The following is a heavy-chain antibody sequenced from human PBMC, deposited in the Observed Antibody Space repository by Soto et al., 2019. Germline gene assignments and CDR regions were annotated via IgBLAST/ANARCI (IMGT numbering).Heavy chain of an antibody. CDR3: ASAGWNRDY. CDR1: GFTFSSYW. CDR2: IKQDGSEK. J-gene: IGHJ4*02. D-gene: IGHD1-1*01. Sequence: EVQLVESGGGLVQPGGSLRLSCAASGFTFSSYWMSWVRQAPGKGLEWVANIKQDGSEKYYVDSVRGRFTISRDNAKNSLYLQMNSRSAEDTAVYYCASAGWNRDYWGQGTLVTVSS. V-gene: IGHV3-7*05.